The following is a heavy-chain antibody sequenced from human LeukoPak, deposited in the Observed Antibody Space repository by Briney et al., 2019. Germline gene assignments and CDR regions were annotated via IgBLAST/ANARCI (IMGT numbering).Heavy chain of an antibody. Sequence: GGSLRLSCAASGFTFSSYAMHWVRQAPGKGLEWVAVISYDGSNKYYADFVKGRFTISRDNSKNTLYLQMNSLRAEDTAVYYCARSERVYGDRPLDYWGQGTLVTVSS. CDR2: ISYDGSNK. CDR1: GFTFSSYA. D-gene: IGHD4-17*01. J-gene: IGHJ4*02. V-gene: IGHV3-30-3*01. CDR3: ARSERVYGDRPLDY.